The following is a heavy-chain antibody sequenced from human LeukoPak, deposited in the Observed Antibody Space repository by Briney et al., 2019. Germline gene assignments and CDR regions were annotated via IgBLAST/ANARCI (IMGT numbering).Heavy chain of an antibody. CDR2: ISAYNGNT. CDR3: ARDRPYFDY. V-gene: IGHV1-18*01. J-gene: IGHJ4*02. CDR1: GYTFTSYG. Sequence: ASVKVSCKASGYTFTSYGISWVRQAPGQGLEWMGWISAYNGNTNYAQTLQGRVTMTPDTSTSTAYMALRSLRSDDTAVYYCARDRPYFDYWGQGTLVTVSS.